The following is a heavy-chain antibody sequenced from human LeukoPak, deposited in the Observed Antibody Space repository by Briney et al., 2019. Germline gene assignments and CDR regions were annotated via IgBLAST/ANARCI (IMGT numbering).Heavy chain of an antibody. Sequence: SETLSLTCAVYGGSFSGYYWSWIRQPPGKGLEWIGEINHSGSTNYNPSLKSRVTISVDTSKNQFSLKLSSVTAADTAVYYCARVRSFRRIVVVITHHFDYWGQGTLVTVSS. CDR1: GGSFSGYY. V-gene: IGHV4-34*01. CDR3: ARVRSFRRIVVVITHHFDY. CDR2: INHSGST. J-gene: IGHJ4*02. D-gene: IGHD3-22*01.